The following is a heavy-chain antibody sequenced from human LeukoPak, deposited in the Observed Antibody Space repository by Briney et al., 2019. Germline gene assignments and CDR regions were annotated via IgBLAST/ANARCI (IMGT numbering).Heavy chain of an antibody. CDR3: ARAVGATEYYFDY. Sequence: PSETLSLTCTVSGGSIRNYYWGWIRQPPGKGLEWIGYIYHTGSTNYNPSLKSRVTMSVDTSKNQFSLKLSSVTAADTAVYYCARAVGATEYYFDYWGQGTLVTVSS. CDR2: IYHTGST. CDR1: GGSIRNYY. J-gene: IGHJ4*02. V-gene: IGHV4-59*12. D-gene: IGHD1-26*01.